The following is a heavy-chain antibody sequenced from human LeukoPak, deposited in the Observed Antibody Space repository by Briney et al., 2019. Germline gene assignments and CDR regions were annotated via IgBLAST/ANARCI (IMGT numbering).Heavy chain of an antibody. D-gene: IGHD7-27*01. CDR3: ARAPRTGDAGDY. V-gene: IGHV4-59*08. CDR1: GGSISSYY. J-gene: IGHJ4*02. Sequence: SETLSLTCTVSGGSISSYYWSWIRQPAGKGLEYIGYIYYSGSTNYNPSLKSRVTISVDTSKNQTSLKLSSVTAADTAVYYCARAPRTGDAGDYWGQGTLVTVSS. CDR2: IYYSGST.